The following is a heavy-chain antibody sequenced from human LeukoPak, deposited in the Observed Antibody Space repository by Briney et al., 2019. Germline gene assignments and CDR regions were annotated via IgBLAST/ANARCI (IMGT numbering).Heavy chain of an antibody. CDR2: IYYSGST. J-gene: IGHJ3*02. Sequence: SETLSLTCTVSGGSISSYYWSWIRQPPGKGREGIGYIYYSGSTNYNPSLKSRVTISVDKSKHQFSLKLSSVTAADTAVYYCARYDVVVTAYDAFDIWGQGTMVTVSS. CDR3: ARYDVVVTAYDAFDI. D-gene: IGHD2-21*02. V-gene: IGHV4-59*12. CDR1: GGSISSYY.